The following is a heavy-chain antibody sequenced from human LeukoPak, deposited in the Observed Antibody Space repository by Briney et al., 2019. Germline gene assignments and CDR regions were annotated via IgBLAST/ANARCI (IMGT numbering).Heavy chain of an antibody. J-gene: IGHJ6*03. Sequence: ASVKVSCKASGYTFTSYYMHWVRQAPGQGLEWMGIINPSGGSTSYAQKFQGRVTMTRDMSTGTVYMELSSLRSEDTAVYYCARRSRYDFWSGYVDVWGKGTTVTVSS. CDR2: INPSGGST. D-gene: IGHD3-3*01. CDR3: ARRSRYDFWSGYVDV. CDR1: GYTFTSYY. V-gene: IGHV1-46*01.